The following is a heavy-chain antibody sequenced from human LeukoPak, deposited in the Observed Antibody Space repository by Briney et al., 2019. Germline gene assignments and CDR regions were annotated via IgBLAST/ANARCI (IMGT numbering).Heavy chain of an antibody. V-gene: IGHV1-24*01. J-gene: IGHJ4*02. D-gene: IGHD4-17*01. CDR3: ATDGAGDYLNH. Sequence: ASVKVSCKVSGYIFTELSMHWVRQAPGQGLEWMGGFNPEDGETFYAQKFQGRVNMTEDTSTDTAYMELSSLSYDDTAVYYCATDGAGDYLNHWGQGTLVTVSS. CDR1: GYIFTELS. CDR2: FNPEDGET.